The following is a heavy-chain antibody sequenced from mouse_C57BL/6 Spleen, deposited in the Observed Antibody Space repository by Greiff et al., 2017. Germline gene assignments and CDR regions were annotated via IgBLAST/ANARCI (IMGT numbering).Heavy chain of an antibody. CDR1: GYTFTSYW. J-gene: IGHJ3*01. Sequence: QVQLQQPGAELVKPGASVKMSCKASGYTFTSYWITWVKQRPGQGLEWIGDIYPGSGSPNYNEKFKSKATLTVDTSSSTAYMQLSSLTSEDSAVYYCARDEGLRAWFAYWGQGTLVTVSA. V-gene: IGHV1-55*01. D-gene: IGHD2-4*01. CDR2: IYPGSGSP. CDR3: ARDEGLRAWFAY.